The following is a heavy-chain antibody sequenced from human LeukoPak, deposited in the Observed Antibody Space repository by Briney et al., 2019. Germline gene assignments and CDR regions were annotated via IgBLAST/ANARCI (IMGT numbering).Heavy chain of an antibody. J-gene: IGHJ4*02. CDR3: AKQLGYCSDGSCYFPY. Sequence: GGSLRLSCAASGFTFSSSAMSWVRQAPGKGLEWVSAISNNGGYTYYADSVQGRFTISRDNSESTLCLQMNSLRAEDTAVYYCAKQLGYCSDGSCYFPYWGQGTLVTVSS. CDR1: GFTFSSSA. CDR2: ISNNGGYT. D-gene: IGHD2-15*01. V-gene: IGHV3-23*01.